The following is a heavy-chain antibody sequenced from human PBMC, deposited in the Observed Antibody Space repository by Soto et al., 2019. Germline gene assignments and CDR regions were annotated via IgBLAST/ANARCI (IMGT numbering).Heavy chain of an antibody. CDR1: GGSINSSDYY. V-gene: IGHV4-31*03. J-gene: IGHJ4*02. D-gene: IGHD1-1*01. Sequence: SETLSLTCTVSGGSINSSDYYWTWIRQHPEKGLEWIGYIFYTGSTYYNPSLRSRATISVDTSNNQFSLRLTSVTAADTAVYHCARDPGNDEAIDYWGQGTLVTVSS. CDR3: ARDPGNDEAIDY. CDR2: IFYTGST.